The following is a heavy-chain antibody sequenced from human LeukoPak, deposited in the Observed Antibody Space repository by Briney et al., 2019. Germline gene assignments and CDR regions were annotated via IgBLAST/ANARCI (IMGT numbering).Heavy chain of an antibody. CDR3: AREDYYYGSGSPLGAFDI. D-gene: IGHD3-10*01. Sequence: PGGSLRLSCAASGFTFDDYGMSWVRQAPGKGLKWVSGISWNGGSTGYADSVKGRFTISRDNAKNSLYLQMNSLRAEDTALYYCAREDYYYGSGSPLGAFDIWGQGTMVTVSS. CDR1: GFTFDDYG. CDR2: ISWNGGST. J-gene: IGHJ3*02. V-gene: IGHV3-20*04.